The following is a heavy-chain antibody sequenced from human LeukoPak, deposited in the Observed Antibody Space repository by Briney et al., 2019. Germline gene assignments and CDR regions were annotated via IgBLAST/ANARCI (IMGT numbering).Heavy chain of an antibody. CDR1: GGSITSHY. V-gene: IGHV4-4*07. Sequence: PSETLSLTCTVSGGSITSHYWSWIRQPAGKRLEWNGRIWATGSTVDNPSFRSRLTLSIDKSKSQLSLKLTSMTAADSAVYYCARVRGYSDLVGNFDLWGHGVPVTVSS. CDR3: ARVRGYSDLVGNFDL. CDR2: IWATGST. D-gene: IGHD4-17*01. J-gene: IGHJ2*01.